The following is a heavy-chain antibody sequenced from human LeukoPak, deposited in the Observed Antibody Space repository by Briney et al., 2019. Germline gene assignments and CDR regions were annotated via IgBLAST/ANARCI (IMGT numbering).Heavy chain of an antibody. V-gene: IGHV1-2*06. CDR2: LSTNNGAT. CDR3: ARGGQPPG. Sequence: ASVKVSCKASGYTFTGSYIHWVRQAPGQGLEWMGRLSTNNGATNYAQKFQGRVTMTRDTSITTAYMELARLTPDDTAVYYCARGGQPPGWGQGTLVTVSS. CDR1: GYTFTGSY. D-gene: IGHD5-12*01. J-gene: IGHJ4*02.